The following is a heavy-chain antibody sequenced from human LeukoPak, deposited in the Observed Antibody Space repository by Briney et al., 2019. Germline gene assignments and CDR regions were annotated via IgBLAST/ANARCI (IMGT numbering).Heavy chain of an antibody. D-gene: IGHD1-26*01. V-gene: IGHV4-61*08. CDR1: GASISGSGYY. J-gene: IGHJ3*02. CDR2: IYYSGST. Sequence: PSETLSLTCTVSGASISGSGYYWGWIRQPPGKGLEWIGYIYYSGSTNYNPSLKSRVTISVDTSKNQFSLKLSSVTAADTAVYYCARDKVVGATDGAFDIWGQGTMVTVSS. CDR3: ARDKVVGATDGAFDI.